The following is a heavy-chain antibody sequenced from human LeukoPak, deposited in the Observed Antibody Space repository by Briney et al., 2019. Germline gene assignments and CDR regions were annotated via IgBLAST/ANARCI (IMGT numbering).Heavy chain of an antibody. D-gene: IGHD2-15*01. V-gene: IGHV3-21*05. Sequence: GGSLRLSCAASGFTFSRFAMNWVRQAPGKGLECISYINTDSSDIHYADSVKGRFTISRDNARNTLFLQLSSLRAEDSAVYYCARDTLQPGLIDSWGQGTLVTVSS. CDR2: INTDSSDI. CDR1: GFTFSRFA. CDR3: ARDTLQPGLIDS. J-gene: IGHJ4*02.